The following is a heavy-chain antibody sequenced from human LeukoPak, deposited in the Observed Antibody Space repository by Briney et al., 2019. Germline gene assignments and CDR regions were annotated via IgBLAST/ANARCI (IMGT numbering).Heavy chain of an antibody. CDR3: ARSHRRRIPFDY. CDR1: GGSISSYY. CDR2: IYYSGST. Sequence: PSETLSLTCTVSGGSISSYYWSWIRQPPGKGLEWIGYIYYSGSTNYNPSLKSRVTISVDTSKNQFSLKLSSVTAADTAVYYCARSHRRRIPFDYWGQGTLVTVSS. V-gene: IGHV4-59*08. J-gene: IGHJ4*02.